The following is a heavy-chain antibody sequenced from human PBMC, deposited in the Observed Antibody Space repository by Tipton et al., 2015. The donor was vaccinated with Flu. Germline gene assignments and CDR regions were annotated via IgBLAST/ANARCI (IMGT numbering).Heavy chain of an antibody. V-gene: IGHV4-39*07. Sequence: TLSLTCTVSGGSISSSNYYWGWIRQPPGKGLEWIGTIYYSGSTYYNPSLKSRVTISVDTSKNQFSLKLSSVTAADTAVYYCVTSLITMVRGVITTDDAFDIWGQGTMVTVSS. CDR2: IYYSGST. D-gene: IGHD3-10*01. J-gene: IGHJ3*02. CDR1: GGSISSSNYY. CDR3: VTSLITMVRGVITTDDAFDI.